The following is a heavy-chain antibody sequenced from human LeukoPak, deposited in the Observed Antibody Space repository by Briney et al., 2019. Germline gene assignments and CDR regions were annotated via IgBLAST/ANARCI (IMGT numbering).Heavy chain of an antibody. J-gene: IGHJ1*01. CDR3: ASLWTDYGDYEYFQH. V-gene: IGHV3-15*01. D-gene: IGHD4-17*01. Sequence: GGSLRLSCAASGFTFSNAWMCWVRQAPGKGLEWVGRIKSKTDGGTTDYAAPVKGRFTISRDDSKNTLYLQMNSLRAEDTAVYYCASLWTDYGDYEYFQHWGQGTLVTVSS. CDR1: GFTFSNAW. CDR2: IKSKTDGGTT.